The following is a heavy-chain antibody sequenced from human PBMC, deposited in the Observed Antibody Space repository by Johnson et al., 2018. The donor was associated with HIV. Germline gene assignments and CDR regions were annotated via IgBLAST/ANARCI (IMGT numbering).Heavy chain of an antibody. Sequence: EQLVESGGGVVQPGGSLRLSCAASGFTFSSYGMHWVRQAPGKGLEWVAFIRYDGSNKYYADSVKGRLTISRDNSKNTRYLQMNSLRAEDTAVYYGARDLGGGYSSSSYAFDIWGQGTMVTVSS. CDR1: GFTFSSYG. CDR3: ARDLGGGYSSSSYAFDI. J-gene: IGHJ3*02. CDR2: IRYDGSNK. V-gene: IGHV3-30*02. D-gene: IGHD6-6*01.